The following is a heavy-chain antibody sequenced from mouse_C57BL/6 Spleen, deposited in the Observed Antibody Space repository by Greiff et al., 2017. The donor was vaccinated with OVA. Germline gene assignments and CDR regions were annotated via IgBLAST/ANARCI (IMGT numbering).Heavy chain of an antibody. D-gene: IGHD2-4*01. Sequence: EVQLVESGGGLVQPGGSLSLSCAASGFTFTDYYMSWVRQPPGKALEWLGFIRNKANGYTTEYSASVKGRFTISRDNSQSILYLQMNALRAEDSATYYCARHDYDGDAMDYWGQGTSVTVSS. CDR3: ARHDYDGDAMDY. CDR1: GFTFTDYY. CDR2: IRNKANGYTT. J-gene: IGHJ4*01. V-gene: IGHV7-3*01.